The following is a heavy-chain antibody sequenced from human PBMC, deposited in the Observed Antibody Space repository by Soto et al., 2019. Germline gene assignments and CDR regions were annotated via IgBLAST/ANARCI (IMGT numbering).Heavy chain of an antibody. J-gene: IGHJ5*02. CDR2: IYYSGST. D-gene: IGHD3-3*01. V-gene: IGHV4-59*01. Sequence: QVQLQESGPGLVKPSETLSLTCTVSGGSISSYYWSWIRQPPGKGLEWIGYIYYSGSTNYNPSLKSRVTISVDTSKNQVSLKLSSVTAADTAVYYCARGILEWLFGWFDPWGQGTLVTVSS. CDR1: GGSISSYY. CDR3: ARGILEWLFGWFDP.